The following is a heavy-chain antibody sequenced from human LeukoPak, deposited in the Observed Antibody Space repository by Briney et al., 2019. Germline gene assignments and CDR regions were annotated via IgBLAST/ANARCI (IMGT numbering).Heavy chain of an antibody. CDR2: ISGSGGST. D-gene: IGHD3-22*01. Sequence: GSLRLSCAASGFTFSSYAMSWVRQAPGKGLEWVSAISGSGGSTYYADSVKGRFTISRDNSKNTLYLQMNSLRAEDTAVYYCAKDDYYDSSGFDGYAVPYYYYGMDVWGQGTTVTVSS. CDR3: AKDDYYDSSGFDGYAVPYYYYGMDV. J-gene: IGHJ6*02. V-gene: IGHV3-23*01. CDR1: GFTFSSYA.